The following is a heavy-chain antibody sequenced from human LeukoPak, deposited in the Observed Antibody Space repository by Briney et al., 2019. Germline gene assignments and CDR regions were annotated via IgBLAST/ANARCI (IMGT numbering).Heavy chain of an antibody. CDR3: ARVPAAHYYYYYMDV. Sequence: PGGSLRLSCAASGFTFSSYSMNWVRQAPGKGLEWVSSISSSSSYIHYADSVKGRFTISRDNAKNSLYLQMNSLRAEDTAVYYCARVPAAHYYYYYMDVWGKGTTVTVSS. CDR1: GFTFSSYS. J-gene: IGHJ6*03. D-gene: IGHD2-2*01. CDR2: ISSSSSYI. V-gene: IGHV3-21*01.